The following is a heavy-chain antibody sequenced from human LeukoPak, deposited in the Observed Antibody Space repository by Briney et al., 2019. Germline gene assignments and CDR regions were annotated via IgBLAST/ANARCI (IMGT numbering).Heavy chain of an antibody. CDR2: IYYTGTT. V-gene: IGHV4-61*05. Sequence: KSSETLSLTCTVSGGSISISSYSWSWIRQPPGKGLEWIGYIYYTGTTNYNPSLKSRVTISVDTSTNQFSLKLNSVTAADTAVYFCARTRFDSSGYYPYYFDYWGQGTLVTVSS. J-gene: IGHJ4*02. CDR3: ARTRFDSSGYYPYYFDY. D-gene: IGHD3-22*01. CDR1: GGSISISSYS.